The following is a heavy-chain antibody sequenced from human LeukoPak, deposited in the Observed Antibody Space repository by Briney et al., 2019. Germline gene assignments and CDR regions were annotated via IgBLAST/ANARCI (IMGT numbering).Heavy chain of an antibody. V-gene: IGHV4-34*01. J-gene: IGHJ4*02. D-gene: IGHD2-15*01. CDR2: INHSGST. CDR1: GGSFSGYY. CDR3: ARAPRGGSCYDY. Sequence: PSETLSLTCAVYGGSFSGYYWSWIRQPPGKGLEWIGEINHSGSTNYNPSLKGRVTISVDTSKNQFSLKLSSVTAADTAVYYCARAPRGGSCYDYWGQGTLVTVSS.